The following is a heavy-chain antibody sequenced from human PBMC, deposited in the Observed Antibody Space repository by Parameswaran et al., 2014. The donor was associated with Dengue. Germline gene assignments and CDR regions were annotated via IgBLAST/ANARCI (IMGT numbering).Heavy chain of an antibody. J-gene: IGHJ6*02. CDR3: ARDQALLWFGELLKGYYYYYGMDV. D-gene: IGHD3-10*01. Sequence: WIRQPPGKGLEWIGSIYYSGSTYYNPSLKSRVTISVDTSKNQFSLKLSSVTAADTAVYYCARDQALLWFGELLKGYYYYYGMDVWGQGTTVTVSS. CDR2: IYYSGST. V-gene: IGHV4-39*07.